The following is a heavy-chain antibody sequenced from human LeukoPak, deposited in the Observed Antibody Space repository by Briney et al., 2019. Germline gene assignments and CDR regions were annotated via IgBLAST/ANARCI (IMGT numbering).Heavy chain of an antibody. CDR2: INHSGST. D-gene: IGHD6-13*01. J-gene: IGHJ5*02. CDR3: ARGPRYSSSWSLGGWFDP. V-gene: IGHV4-34*01. CDR1: GGSFSGYY. Sequence: SETQSLTCAVYGGSFSGYYWSWIRQPPGKGLEWIGEINHSGSTNYNPSLKSRVTISVDTSKNQFSLKLSSVTAADTAVYYCARGPRYSSSWSLGGWFDPWGQGTLVTVSS.